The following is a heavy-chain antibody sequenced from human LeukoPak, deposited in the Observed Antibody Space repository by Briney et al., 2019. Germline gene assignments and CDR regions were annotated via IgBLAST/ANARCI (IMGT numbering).Heavy chain of an antibody. CDR3: ARGFFQQLVPVNWFDP. Sequence: ASVKVSCESSGYTFTSYGISWVRQAPGQGLGWMGWISTYNGNTNYAQKLQGRVTMTTDTSTSTAYMELRSLRSDDTAVYYCARGFFQQLVPVNWFDPSGEGTLVTVSS. D-gene: IGHD6-13*01. V-gene: IGHV1-18*01. CDR2: ISTYNGNT. CDR1: GYTFTSYG. J-gene: IGHJ5*02.